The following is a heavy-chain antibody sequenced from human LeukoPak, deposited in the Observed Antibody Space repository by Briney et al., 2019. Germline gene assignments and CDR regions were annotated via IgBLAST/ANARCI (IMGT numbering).Heavy chain of an antibody. CDR3: AREGGRAVPGRFDQ. CDR2: IQNDGSDN. Sequence: SGGSLRLSCAASGINFRSSGMHWVRQAPGKGLEWVTFIQNDGSDNYYAASVKGRFTISRDNSKNTVYLHMASLRADDTALYYCAREGGRAVPGRFDQWGQGTLVTVSS. J-gene: IGHJ4*02. CDR1: GINFRSSG. D-gene: IGHD6-13*01. V-gene: IGHV3-30*02.